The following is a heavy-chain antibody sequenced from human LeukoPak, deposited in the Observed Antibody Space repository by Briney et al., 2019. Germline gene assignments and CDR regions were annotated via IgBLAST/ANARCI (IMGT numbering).Heavy chain of an antibody. Sequence: ASVKVSCKASGGTFSSYAISWVRQAPGQGLEWMGWISAYNGNTNYAQKLQGRVTMTTDTSTSTAYMELRSLRSDDTAVYYCARAALWFGELLDGMDVWGQGTTVTVSS. J-gene: IGHJ6*02. CDR2: ISAYNGNT. D-gene: IGHD3-10*01. V-gene: IGHV1-18*01. CDR3: ARAALWFGELLDGMDV. CDR1: GGTFSSYA.